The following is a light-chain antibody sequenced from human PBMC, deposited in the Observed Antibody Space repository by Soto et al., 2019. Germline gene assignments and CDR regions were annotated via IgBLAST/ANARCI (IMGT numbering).Light chain of an antibody. CDR2: EVS. CDR1: SSDIGGYNY. J-gene: IGLJ3*02. V-gene: IGLV2-14*01. Sequence: QSALTQPASVSGSPGQSITISCTGSSSDIGGYNYVSWYQHYPGKAPKLIIYEVSNRPSGISNRFSASKSGNTASLTISGLQADDETDYYCSSYTNSDICVFGGGTKLTVL. CDR3: SSYTNSDICV.